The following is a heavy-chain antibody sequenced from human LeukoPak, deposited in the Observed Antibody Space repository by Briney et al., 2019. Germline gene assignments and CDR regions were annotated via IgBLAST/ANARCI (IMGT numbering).Heavy chain of an antibody. Sequence: GGSLRLSCAASGFTFSSYWMHWVRQAPGKGLVWVSRINSDGSSTSYADSVKGRFTISRDNAKNTLYLQMNSLRAEDTAAYYCARDVVGYEQYFDNWGQGTLVTVSS. D-gene: IGHD5-12*01. J-gene: IGHJ4*02. CDR1: GFTFSSYW. CDR3: ARDVVGYEQYFDN. CDR2: INSDGSST. V-gene: IGHV3-74*01.